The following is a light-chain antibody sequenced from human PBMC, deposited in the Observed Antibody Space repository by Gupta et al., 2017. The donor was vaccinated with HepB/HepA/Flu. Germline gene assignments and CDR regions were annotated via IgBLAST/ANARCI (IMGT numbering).Light chain of an antibody. Sequence: EIVLTQSPATLSLSPGERATLSCRASQSIRSYLAWYQQKPGQAPRLLIYGASNRATGIPRSFSGSGSGTDFTLTISSLDPEDFAVYYCQQRRSWPSITFGQGTRLEIK. J-gene: IGKJ5*01. CDR2: GAS. CDR3: QQRRSWPSIT. CDR1: QSIRSY. V-gene: IGKV3-11*01.